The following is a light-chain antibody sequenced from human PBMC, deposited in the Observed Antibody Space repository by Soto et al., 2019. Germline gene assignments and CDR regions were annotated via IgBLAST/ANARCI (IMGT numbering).Light chain of an antibody. CDR1: QTINNR. CDR2: KAS. Sequence: EIQITQSPATLSKTVGDRVTITCRASQTINNRLAWYQQRPGKAPKLLIHKASNLESGVPSRFSGSGSGTEFTLTISGLQPDDFATYYCQQYISYRVSFGGGTKVDIK. J-gene: IGKJ4*01. V-gene: IGKV1-5*03. CDR3: QQYISYRVS.